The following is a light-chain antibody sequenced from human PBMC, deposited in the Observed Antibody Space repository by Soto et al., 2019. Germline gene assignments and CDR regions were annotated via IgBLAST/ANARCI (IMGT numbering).Light chain of an antibody. Sequence: ALQLTQTPSSLSASVGDRVSMTCRASQVIRSALAWYRQKPGNPPELLIYDASTLEVGVPSRFSGSGSGTDFTLTISSLQPEDFATDYCQQFHTSAIAFGPGTRLEIK. J-gene: IGKJ5*01. CDR3: QQFHTSAIA. V-gene: IGKV1-13*02. CDR1: QVIRSA. CDR2: DAS.